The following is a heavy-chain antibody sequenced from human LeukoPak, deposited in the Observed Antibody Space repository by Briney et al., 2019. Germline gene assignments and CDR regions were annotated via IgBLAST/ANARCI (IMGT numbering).Heavy chain of an antibody. CDR2: IIPIFGTA. V-gene: IGHV1-69*05. Sequence: ASVKVSCKVSGGTFSSYAISWVRQAPGQGLEWMGGIIPIFGTANYAQKFQGRVTITTDESTSTAYMELSSLRSEDTAVYYCARSYYDILTGYLPDAFDIWGQGTMVTVSS. CDR3: ARSYYDILTGYLPDAFDI. D-gene: IGHD3-9*01. J-gene: IGHJ3*02. CDR1: GGTFSSYA.